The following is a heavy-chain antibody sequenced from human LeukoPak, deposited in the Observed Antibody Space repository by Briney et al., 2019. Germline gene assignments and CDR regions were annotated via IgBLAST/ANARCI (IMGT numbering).Heavy chain of an antibody. J-gene: IGHJ5*02. CDR3: ARDVCGGSCRGWFDP. D-gene: IGHD2-15*01. CDR2: IYHSGST. CDR1: GGSMSSGGYS. V-gene: IGHV4-30-2*01. Sequence: SETLSLTCAVSGGSMSSGGYSWSWIRQPPGKGLEWIGYIYHSGSTYYNPSLKSRVTISVDTSKNQFSLKLSSVTAADTAVYYCARDVCGGSCRGWFDPWGQGTLVTVSS.